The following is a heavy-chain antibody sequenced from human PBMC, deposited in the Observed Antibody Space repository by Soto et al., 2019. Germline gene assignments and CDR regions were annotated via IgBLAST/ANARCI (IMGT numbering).Heavy chain of an antibody. CDR3: ARDMGYCSGGSCYRNWYSFYY. CDR1: GFTFSSYS. V-gene: IGHV3-48*01. J-gene: IGHJ4*02. D-gene: IGHD2-15*01. Sequence: EVQLVESGGGLVQPGGSLRLSCAASGFTFSSYSMNWVRQAPGKGLEWVSYISSSSSTIYYADSVKGRFTISRDNAKKSLYLQLNSLSAEDTAVYYCARDMGYCSGGSCYRNWYSFYYWGQGTLVTVSS. CDR2: ISSSSSTI.